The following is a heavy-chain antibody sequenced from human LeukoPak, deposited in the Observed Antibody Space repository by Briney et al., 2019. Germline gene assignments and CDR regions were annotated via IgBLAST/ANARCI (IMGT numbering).Heavy chain of an antibody. J-gene: IGHJ5*02. CDR1: GGTXSIYA. D-gene: IGHD3-10*01. V-gene: IGHV1-69*01. CDR2: RITIFGTA. CDR3: ARVLVRGGPYNWFDP. Sequence: SVTVSCKASGGTXSIYAISWVRQAPGQGLEWMGGRITIFGTANYAQKFQGRVTITADESTSTAYMELSSLRSDDTAVYYCARVLVRGGPYNWFDPWGQGTLVTVSS.